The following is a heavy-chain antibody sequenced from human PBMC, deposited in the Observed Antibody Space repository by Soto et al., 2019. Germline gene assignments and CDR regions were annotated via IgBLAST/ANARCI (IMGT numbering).Heavy chain of an antibody. Sequence: ASVKVSCKTSGYTFAAYYIHWIRQAPGQGLEWMGWINPTSGGTVHAQNFQDRVTMTRDTSISTAYMELRRLNSDDTAVYYCARDPDYGDYWGYFFDSWGQGTPVTVS. CDR3: ARDPDYGDYWGYFFDS. CDR1: GYTFAAYY. V-gene: IGHV1-2*02. CDR2: INPTSGGT. D-gene: IGHD4-17*01. J-gene: IGHJ4*02.